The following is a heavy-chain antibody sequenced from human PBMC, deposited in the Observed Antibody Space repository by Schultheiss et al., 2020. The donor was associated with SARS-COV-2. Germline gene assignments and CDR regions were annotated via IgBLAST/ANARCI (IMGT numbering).Heavy chain of an antibody. CDR3: ARDGRYCTSGSCNDVFDI. J-gene: IGHJ3*02. Sequence: GGSLRLSCAASGFTLSDYYMSWIRQAPGKGLEWISYISSDGTIKYYADSVKGRFTISRDSAKNSLYLQMNSLRAEDTAVYYCARDGRYCTSGSCNDVFDIWGQGATVTVSS. CDR2: ISSDGTIK. CDR1: GFTLSDYY. V-gene: IGHV3-11*01. D-gene: IGHD2-15*01.